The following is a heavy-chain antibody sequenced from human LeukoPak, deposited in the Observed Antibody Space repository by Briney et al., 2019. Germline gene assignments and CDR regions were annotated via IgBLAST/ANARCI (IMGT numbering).Heavy chain of an antibody. CDR1: GYKFSNFW. D-gene: IGHD4-11*01. J-gene: IGHJ4*02. V-gene: IGHV5-51*01. CDR2: IYSGDSET. CDR3: ASLVSNSADY. Sequence: GESLKISCKASGYKFSNFWIGWVRQMPGKSLEWMGIIYSGDSETRYSPSFQGQVTISADKSISTAYLQWSSLKASDTAMYYCASLVSNSADYWGQGTLVTVSS.